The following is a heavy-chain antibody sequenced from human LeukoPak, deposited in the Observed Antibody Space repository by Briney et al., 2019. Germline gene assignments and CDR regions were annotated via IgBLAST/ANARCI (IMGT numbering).Heavy chain of an antibody. Sequence: SVKVSCRASGGTFRSYAISWVRQAPGQGLEWMGRIIPILGIANYAQKFQGRVTITADKSTSTAYMELSSLRSEDTAVYYCARVNSSSEYFQHWGQGTLVTVSS. CDR1: GGTFRSYA. D-gene: IGHD6-13*01. V-gene: IGHV1-69*04. J-gene: IGHJ1*01. CDR3: ARVNSSSEYFQH. CDR2: IIPILGIA.